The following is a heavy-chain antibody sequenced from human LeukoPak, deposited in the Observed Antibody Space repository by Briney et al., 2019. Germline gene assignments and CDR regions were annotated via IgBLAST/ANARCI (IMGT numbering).Heavy chain of an antibody. CDR1: GFSFSSYA. V-gene: IGHV3-23*01. D-gene: IGHD3-3*01. CDR3: ARRTWEWGFFDY. Sequence: GGSLRLSCAASGFSFSSYAMSWVRQAPGKGLEWVSVVSGGGGSTSYAESVKGRVTISRDNSKNILYLQVNSLRAEDTAVYFCARRTWEWGFFDYWGQGTLVTVSA. J-gene: IGHJ4*02. CDR2: VSGGGGST.